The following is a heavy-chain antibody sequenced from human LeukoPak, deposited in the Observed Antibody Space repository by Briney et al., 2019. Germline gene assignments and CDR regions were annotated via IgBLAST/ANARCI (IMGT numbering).Heavy chain of an antibody. Sequence: PGASLRLSCAASGVPGVTFSNYALNWVRQAPGKGLEWVSDISGSGHTTNYADSVKGRFSISRDNSKTTLYLQMSSLRVEDTAVYYCVEGIFDYWGQGTLVTVSS. CDR3: VEGIFDY. J-gene: IGHJ4*02. V-gene: IGHV3-23*01. CDR1: GVPGVTFSNYA. CDR2: ISGSGHTT. D-gene: IGHD3-10*01.